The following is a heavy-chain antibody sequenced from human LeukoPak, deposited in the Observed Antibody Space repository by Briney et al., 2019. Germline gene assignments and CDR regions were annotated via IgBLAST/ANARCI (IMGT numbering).Heavy chain of an antibody. CDR3: ARGIARFDP. CDR1: GGSISSSSYY. D-gene: IGHD6-13*01. V-gene: IGHV4-39*07. Sequence: SETLSLTCTVSGGSISSSSYYWGWIRQPPGQGLEWIGSIYYSGSTYYNPSLKSRVTISVDTSKNQFSLKLSSVTAADTAGYYCARGIARFDPWGQGTLVTVSS. CDR2: IYYSGST. J-gene: IGHJ5*02.